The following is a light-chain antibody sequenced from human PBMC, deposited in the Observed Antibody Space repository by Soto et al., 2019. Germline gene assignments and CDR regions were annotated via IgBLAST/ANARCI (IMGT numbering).Light chain of an antibody. Sequence: EISMTQSPSTLSVSPGEGATLSCRTSHSISTNLAWYQHKRGQSPRLLVYGASTRATGVPARFSGSGSGAEFTLSISSLESEDFAVYSCQQYNSWPTFGGGTKVEIK. CDR1: HSISTN. J-gene: IGKJ4*01. CDR2: GAS. CDR3: QQYNSWPT. V-gene: IGKV3-15*01.